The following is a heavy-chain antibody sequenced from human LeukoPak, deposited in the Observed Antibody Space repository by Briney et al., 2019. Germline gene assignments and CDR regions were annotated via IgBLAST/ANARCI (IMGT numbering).Heavy chain of an antibody. D-gene: IGHD1-7*01. V-gene: IGHV3-23*01. CDR1: GFTFSNYG. CDR3: ATGNYNRPFDY. Sequence: GGSLRLSCAASGFTFSNYGMNWVRQAPGKGLEWVSGISGSGGSTYSADSVKGRFTISRDNTKNTLYLQLNSLRAEDTAVYYCATGNYNRPFDYWGQGTLVTVSS. CDR2: ISGSGGST. J-gene: IGHJ4*02.